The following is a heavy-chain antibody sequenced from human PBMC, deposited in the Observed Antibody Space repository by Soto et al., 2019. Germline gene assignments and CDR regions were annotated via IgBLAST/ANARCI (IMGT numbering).Heavy chain of an antibody. CDR1: GFTFSGAW. CDR2: VKSKVDGETI. D-gene: IGHD3-16*01. V-gene: IGHV3-15*07. CDR3: AADLPDWGAYAFDY. J-gene: IGHJ4*02. Sequence: EVQLVESGGGLVEPGGSLRLSCAASGFTFSGAWMNWVRQGPGKGLEWVGRVKSKVDGETIDYAAPVKGRFTISRDDSRNTVYLQMNSLSTEDTAMYYCAADLPDWGAYAFDYWGQGALVTVSS.